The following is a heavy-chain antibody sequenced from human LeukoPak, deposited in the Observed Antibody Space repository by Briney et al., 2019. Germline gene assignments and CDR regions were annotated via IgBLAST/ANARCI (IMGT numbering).Heavy chain of an antibody. Sequence: GGSLRLSCAASGFTFSSYSMNWVRQAPGKGLEWVSSISSSSSYIYYADSVKGRFTISRDNAKNSPYLQMNSLRAEDTAMYYCARAPFPFGESDLYDYWGQGTLVTVSS. CDR2: ISSSSSYI. J-gene: IGHJ4*02. CDR1: GFTFSSYS. D-gene: IGHD3-10*01. V-gene: IGHV3-21*01. CDR3: ARAPFPFGESDLYDY.